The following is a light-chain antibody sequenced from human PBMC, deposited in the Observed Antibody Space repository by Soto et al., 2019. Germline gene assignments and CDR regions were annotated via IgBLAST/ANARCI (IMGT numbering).Light chain of an antibody. CDR3: SSYTSSTAV. CDR2: DVS. CDR1: SSDVGTYSF. Sequence: LTQPASVSWSPGQSIAISCTGTSSDVGTYSFVSWYQQHPGKAPKLLIYDVSDRPSGVSDRFSGSKSGNTASLTISGLQAEDEADYYCSSYTSSTAVFGGGTKVTVL. J-gene: IGLJ2*01. V-gene: IGLV2-14*03.